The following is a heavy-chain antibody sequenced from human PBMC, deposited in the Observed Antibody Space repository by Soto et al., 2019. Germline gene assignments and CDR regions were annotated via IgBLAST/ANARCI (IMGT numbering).Heavy chain of an antibody. CDR3: ARGLAKGGGSAGFDD. CDR1: GYTFTGYY. J-gene: IGHJ4*02. CDR2: INPNSGGT. D-gene: IGHD2-15*01. Sequence: QVQLVQSGAEVKKPGASVKVSCKASGYTFTGYYMHWVRQAPGQGLEWMGWINPNSGGTKYPQKFQGRVTMTRDTSITTVYMALTGLKSDDTAVYYCARGLAKGGGSAGFDDWGQGTLVAVSS. V-gene: IGHV1-2*02.